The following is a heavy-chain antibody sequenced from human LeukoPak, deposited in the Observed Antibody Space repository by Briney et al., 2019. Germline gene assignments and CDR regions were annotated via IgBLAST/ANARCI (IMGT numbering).Heavy chain of an antibody. CDR1: GGSFSTYY. Sequence: SETLSLTCTVSGGSFSTYYWSWIRQPPGKGLEWIGYIYSSGSTNYNPSLKSRVAILVDTSKNQFSLKLSSVTAADTAMYYCARYDNLVATGREAFDYWGQGTLVTVSS. J-gene: IGHJ4*02. D-gene: IGHD1-1*01. CDR2: IYSSGST. CDR3: ARYDNLVATGREAFDY. V-gene: IGHV4-59*01.